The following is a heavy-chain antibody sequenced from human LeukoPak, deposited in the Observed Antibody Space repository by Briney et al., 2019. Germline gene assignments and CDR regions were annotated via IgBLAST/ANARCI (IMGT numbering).Heavy chain of an antibody. CDR2: INNDGTTT. CDR3: ARDLGSYSSGWYMGFDY. V-gene: IGHV3-74*01. CDR1: GFTFSPYW. J-gene: IGHJ4*02. D-gene: IGHD6-19*01. Sequence: PGGSLRLSCAASGFTFSPYWMYWVRQAPGKGLVWVSRINNDGTTTSYADSVKGRFTISRDNAKNTLYLQMNSLRADDTAVYYCARDLGSYSSGWYMGFDYWGQGTLVTVSS.